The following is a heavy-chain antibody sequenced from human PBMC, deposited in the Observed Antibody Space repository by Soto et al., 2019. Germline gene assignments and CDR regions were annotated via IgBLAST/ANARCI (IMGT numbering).Heavy chain of an antibody. CDR3: ARGGRGYSYSFDY. Sequence: QLQLQESGSGLVKPSQTLSLTCAVSGGSISSGGYSWSWIRQPPGKGLEWIGYIYHSGSTYYNPSRERRVXTSXDXCKNQFSLKLSSVTAADTAVYYCARGGRGYSYSFDYWGQGTLVTVSS. CDR2: IYHSGST. D-gene: IGHD5-18*01. J-gene: IGHJ4*02. V-gene: IGHV4-30-2*01. CDR1: GGSISSGGYS.